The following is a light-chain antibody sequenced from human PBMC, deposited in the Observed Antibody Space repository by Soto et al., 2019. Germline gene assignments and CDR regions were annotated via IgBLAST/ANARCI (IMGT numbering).Light chain of an antibody. J-gene: IGKJ5*01. Sequence: EVVLTQSPATLSLSPGEGATLSCRASQSVTIYLAWYQKKSGQAPRLLIYDVSKRATGIPARFSGSGSGTDFNLNIXXXXXEDSAIYFCQQRSXXXPTFGQGTRXEI. CDR3: QQRSXXXPT. V-gene: IGKV3-11*01. CDR1: QSVTIY. CDR2: DVS.